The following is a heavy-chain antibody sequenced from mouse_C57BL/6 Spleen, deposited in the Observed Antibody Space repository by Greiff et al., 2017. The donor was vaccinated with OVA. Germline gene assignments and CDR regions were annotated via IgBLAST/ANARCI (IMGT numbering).Heavy chain of an antibody. CDR3: ASYYGNYVYWYFDV. V-gene: IGHV5-17*01. Sequence: EVQLVESGGGLVKPGGSLKLSCAASGFTFSDYGMHWVRQAPEKGLEWVAYISSGSSTIYYADTVKGRFTISRDNAKNTLFLQMTSLRSEDTAMYYCASYYGNYVYWYFDVWGTGTTVTVSS. CDR1: GFTFSDYG. D-gene: IGHD2-1*01. CDR2: ISSGSSTI. J-gene: IGHJ1*03.